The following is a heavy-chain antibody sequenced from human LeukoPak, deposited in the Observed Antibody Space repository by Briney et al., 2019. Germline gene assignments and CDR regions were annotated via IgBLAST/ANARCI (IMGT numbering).Heavy chain of an antibody. V-gene: IGHV4-59*01. Sequence: SETLSLTCTVSGGSISSYYWSWTRQPPGKGLEWIGYIYYSGSTNYNPSLKSRVTISVDTSKNQFSLKLSSVTAADTAVYYCASSGFIYCYGMDVWGKGTTVTVSS. CDR3: ASSGFIYCYGMDV. CDR2: IYYSGST. J-gene: IGHJ6*04. D-gene: IGHD6-19*01. CDR1: GGSISSYY.